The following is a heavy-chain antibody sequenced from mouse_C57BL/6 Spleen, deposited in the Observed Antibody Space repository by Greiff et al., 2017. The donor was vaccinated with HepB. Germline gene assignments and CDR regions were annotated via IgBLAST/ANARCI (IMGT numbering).Heavy chain of an antibody. D-gene: IGHD1-1*01. V-gene: IGHV5-6*01. CDR1: GFTFSSYG. CDR3: ARQGGSSTGYFGV. J-gene: IGHJ1*03. Sequence: EVKVVESGGDLVKPGGSLKLSCAASGFTFSSYGMSWVRQTPDKRLEWVATISSGGSYTYYPDSVKGRFTISRDNAKNTLYLQMSSLKSEDTAMYYCARQGGSSTGYFGVWGTGTTVTVSS. CDR2: ISSGGSYT.